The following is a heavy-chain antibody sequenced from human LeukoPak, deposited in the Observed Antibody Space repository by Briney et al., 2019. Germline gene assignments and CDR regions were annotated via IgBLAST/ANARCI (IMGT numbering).Heavy chain of an antibody. J-gene: IGHJ4*02. Sequence: SQTLSLTCTVAGYSINSGYFWGGVRPPLGKGPEWIGSIFHTGDVYYNPSLRSRLTVSVDTSRNQVSLKVTSVTAADTALYYYARVVASTSIDSWGQGILVTVCS. CDR1: GYSINSGYF. CDR3: ARVVASTSIDS. D-gene: IGHD2-15*01. V-gene: IGHV4-38-2*02. CDR2: IFHTGDV.